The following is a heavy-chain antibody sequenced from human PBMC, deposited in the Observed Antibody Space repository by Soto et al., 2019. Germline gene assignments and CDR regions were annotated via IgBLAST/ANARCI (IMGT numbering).Heavy chain of an antibody. CDR2: IYYSGST. J-gene: IGHJ4*01. D-gene: IGHD2-2*01. CDR1: GGSISSYY. Sequence: SETLSLTCTVSGGSISSYYWSWIRQPPGKGLEWIGYIYYSGSTNYNPSLKSRVTISVDTSKNQFSLKLSSVTAADTAVYYCARHGFGYKYGVVVRFDYWGHGTLVTVSS. CDR3: ARHGFGYKYGVVVRFDY. V-gene: IGHV4-59*08.